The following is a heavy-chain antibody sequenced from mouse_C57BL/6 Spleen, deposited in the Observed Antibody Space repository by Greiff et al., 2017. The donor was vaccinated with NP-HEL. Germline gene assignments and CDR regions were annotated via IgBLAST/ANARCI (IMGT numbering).Heavy chain of an antibody. CDR2: IYPGSGST. CDR1: GYTFTSYW. Sequence: VQLQQSGAELVKPGASVKMSCKASGYTFTSYWITWVKQRPGQGLEWIGDIYPGSGSTNYNEKFKSKATLTVDTSSSTAYMQLSSLTSEDSAVYYCARRRSGNYGYFDYWGQGTTLTVSS. CDR3: ARRRSGNYGYFDY. V-gene: IGHV1-55*01. J-gene: IGHJ2*01. D-gene: IGHD2-1*01.